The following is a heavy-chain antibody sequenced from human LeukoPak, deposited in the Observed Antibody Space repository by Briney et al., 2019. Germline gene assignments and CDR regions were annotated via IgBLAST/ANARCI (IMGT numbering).Heavy chain of an antibody. CDR3: VRRTRVAMPNALDLISDF. CDR2: ITDGGRT. V-gene: IGHV4-34*01. D-gene: IGHD2-2*01. Sequence: SETLSLTCAVYGDSFSGHYWSWIRQPPGKGLEWIGEITDGGRTSYSPSLKSRATISIVPSQSQFSLQLDSVTAADTAIYYCVRRTRVAMPNALDLISDFWGQGTLVTVSS. J-gene: IGHJ4*02. CDR1: GDSFSGHY.